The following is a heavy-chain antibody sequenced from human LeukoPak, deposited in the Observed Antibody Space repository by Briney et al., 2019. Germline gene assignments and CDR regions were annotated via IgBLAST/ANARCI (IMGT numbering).Heavy chain of an antibody. V-gene: IGHV3-13*01. CDR2: IGTAGDT. D-gene: IGHD5-18*01. CDR3: ARGPRGYSYGGSTGDYYYYGMDV. CDR1: GFTFSSYD. J-gene: IGHJ6*02. Sequence: PGGSLRLSCAASGFTFSSYDMHWVRQATGKGLEWVSAIGTAGDTYYPGSVKGRFTISRENAKNSLYLQMNSLRAGDTAVYYCARGPRGYSYGGSTGDYYYYGMDVWGQGTTVTVSS.